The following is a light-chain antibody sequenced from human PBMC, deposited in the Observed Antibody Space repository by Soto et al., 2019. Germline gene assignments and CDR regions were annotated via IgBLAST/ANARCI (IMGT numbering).Light chain of an antibody. CDR2: EGS. V-gene: IGLV2-23*03. CDR1: SSDVGSYNL. Sequence: QSALTQPASVSGSPGQSITISCTGTSSDVGSYNLVSWYQQHPGKAPKLMIYEGSKRPAVVSNRFSGYKSGNTASLTISGLQAEDEADYYCCSYAGSRTFVFGGGTKLTVL. CDR3: CSYAGSRTFV. J-gene: IGLJ3*02.